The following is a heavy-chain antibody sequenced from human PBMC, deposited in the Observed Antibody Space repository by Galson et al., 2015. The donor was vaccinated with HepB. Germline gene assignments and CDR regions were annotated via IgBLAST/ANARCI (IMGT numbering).Heavy chain of an antibody. J-gene: IGHJ4*02. D-gene: IGHD3-22*01. V-gene: IGHV1-3*01. CDR2: INVDNGNT. CDR1: GYTFTTYA. CDR3: ARSYYDRSAFDF. Sequence: SVKVSCKASGYTFTTYAVHWVRQAPGQRLEWMGWINVDNGNTGYSQNFQGRITITRDTSASTVYMDLSSLTSEDTSIYFCARSYYDRSAFDFWGQGSLVTVSS.